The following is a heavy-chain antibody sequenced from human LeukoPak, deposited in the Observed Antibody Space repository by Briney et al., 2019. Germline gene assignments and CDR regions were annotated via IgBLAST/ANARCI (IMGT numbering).Heavy chain of an antibody. J-gene: IGHJ3*02. D-gene: IGHD3-3*01. CDR3: AKEYAIFGVVMNAFDI. CDR1: GFTFSSYA. V-gene: IGHV3-23*01. CDR2: ISGSGGST. Sequence: GGSLRLSCAASGFTFSSYAMSWVRQAPGKGLEWVSAISGSGGSTYYADSVKGQFTISRDNSKNTLYLQMNSLRAEDTAVYYCAKEYAIFGVVMNAFDIWGQGTMVTVSS.